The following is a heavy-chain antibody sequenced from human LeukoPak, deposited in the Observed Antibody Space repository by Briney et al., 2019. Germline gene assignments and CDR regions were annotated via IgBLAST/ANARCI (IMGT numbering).Heavy chain of an antibody. Sequence: GGSLRLSCAASGFTFTSYWMTWVRQAPGKGLEWVANTKHDGSERYYVDSVKGRFTISRDNVKNSLFLQMDSLRAEDTAVYYCARGGLYGDYSFDYWGQGTLVTVTS. CDR2: TKHDGSER. V-gene: IGHV3-7*04. J-gene: IGHJ4*02. D-gene: IGHD2-21*02. CDR3: ARGGLYGDYSFDY. CDR1: GFTFTSYW.